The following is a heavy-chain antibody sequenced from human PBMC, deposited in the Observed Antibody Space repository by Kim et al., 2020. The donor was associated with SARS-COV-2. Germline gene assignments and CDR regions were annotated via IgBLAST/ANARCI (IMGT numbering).Heavy chain of an antibody. CDR1: GYTFTSYG. Sequence: ASVKVSCKASGYTFTSYGISWVRQAPGQGLEWMGWISAYNGNTNYAQKLQGRVTMTTDTSTSTAYMELRSLRSDDTAVYYCARVDPDFWSGYHISGFPGPIDYWGQGTLVTVSS. CDR3: ARVDPDFWSGYHISGFPGPIDY. CDR2: ISAYNGNT. V-gene: IGHV1-18*04. J-gene: IGHJ4*02. D-gene: IGHD3-3*01.